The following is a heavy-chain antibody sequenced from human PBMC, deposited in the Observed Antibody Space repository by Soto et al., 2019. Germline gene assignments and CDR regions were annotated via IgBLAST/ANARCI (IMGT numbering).Heavy chain of an antibody. J-gene: IGHJ6*02. CDR3: ARSMYSTSAQLYYGMDV. Sequence: SETLSLTCTVSGGSISSYYWSWIRQPAGKGLEWIGRIYTSGSTNYNPSLKSRVTMSLDTSKNQLSLKLSSATAADTAVYYCARSMYSTSAQLYYGMDVWGQGTTVTVSS. CDR2: IYTSGST. CDR1: GGSISSYY. D-gene: IGHD6-6*01. V-gene: IGHV4-4*07.